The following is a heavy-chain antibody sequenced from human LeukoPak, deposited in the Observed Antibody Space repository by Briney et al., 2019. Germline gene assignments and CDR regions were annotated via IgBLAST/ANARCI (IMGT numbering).Heavy chain of an antibody. J-gene: IGHJ4*02. CDR1: VFNFSSYF. V-gene: IGHV3-64*02. Sequence: GGSMRLSCVASVFNFSSYFINWVRQAPWKGLEYVSAISSNGESAFYADSVKGRFTISRDNSKNTLYLQMNSLRAEDTAVYYCARDAGNYPIYYFDYWGQGTLVTVSS. CDR3: ARDAGNYPIYYFDY. CDR2: ISSNGESA. D-gene: IGHD4-23*01.